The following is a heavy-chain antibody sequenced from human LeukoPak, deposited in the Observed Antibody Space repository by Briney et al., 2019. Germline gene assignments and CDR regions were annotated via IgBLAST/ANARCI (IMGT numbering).Heavy chain of an antibody. CDR1: GFTFSSYG. J-gene: IGHJ4*02. CDR3: AKDPVGATFPYY. D-gene: IGHD1-26*01. Sequence: PGGSLRLSCAASGFTFSSYGMHWVRQAPGKGLEWVAVISYDGSNKYYADSVKGRFTISRDNSKNTLYLQMNGLRAEDTAVYYCAKDPVGATFPYYWGQGTLVTVSS. V-gene: IGHV3-30*18. CDR2: ISYDGSNK.